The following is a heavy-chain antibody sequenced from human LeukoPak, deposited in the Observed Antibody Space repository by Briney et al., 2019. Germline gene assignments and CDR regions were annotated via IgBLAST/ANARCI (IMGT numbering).Heavy chain of an antibody. CDR1: GYSISSGYY. Sequence: SETLSLTCTVSGYSISSGYYWGWIRQPPGKGLEWIGSIYHSGSTYYNPSLKSRVTISVDTSKNQFSLKLSSVTAADTAVYYCARIYGYSSSDYWGQGTLVTVSP. CDR2: IYHSGST. V-gene: IGHV4-38-2*02. D-gene: IGHD6-13*01. J-gene: IGHJ4*02. CDR3: ARIYGYSSSDY.